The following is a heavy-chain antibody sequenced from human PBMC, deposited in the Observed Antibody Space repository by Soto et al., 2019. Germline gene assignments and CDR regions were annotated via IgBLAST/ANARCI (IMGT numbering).Heavy chain of an antibody. D-gene: IGHD6-6*01. Sequence: EVQLVESGGGLIQPGGSLRLSCAASGFTVSSYYMSWVRQAPGKGLEWVSVIYSGGSTYYADSVKGRFTISRDNSKNTLYLQRNSLRAEDTAVYYCARQYSSSSGLGYWYFDLWGRGTLVTVSS. V-gene: IGHV3-53*01. J-gene: IGHJ2*01. CDR3: ARQYSSSSGLGYWYFDL. CDR2: IYSGGST. CDR1: GFTVSSYY.